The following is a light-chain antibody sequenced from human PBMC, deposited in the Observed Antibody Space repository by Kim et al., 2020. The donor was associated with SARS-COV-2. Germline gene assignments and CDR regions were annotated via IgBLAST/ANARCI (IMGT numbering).Light chain of an antibody. CDR1: QSVSSSY. CDR2: GAS. Sequence: ETVLTQSPGTLSLSPGDRATLSCRASQSVSSSYLAWYQQKPGQAPRLLIYGASNRATGIPDRFSGSGSGTDFALTISRLEPEDFAVYYCQHYGNSRYTFGQGTKLEI. V-gene: IGKV3-20*01. J-gene: IGKJ2*01. CDR3: QHYGNSRYT.